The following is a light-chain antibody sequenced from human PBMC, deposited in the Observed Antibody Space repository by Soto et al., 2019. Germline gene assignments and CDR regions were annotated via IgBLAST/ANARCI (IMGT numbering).Light chain of an antibody. CDR1: NYNIGKNL. J-gene: IGLJ2*01. V-gene: IGLV1-51*01. CDR2: DSN. CDR3: GSWDSRLYTVV. Sequence: QSVLTQPPSVSAAQGQKFTISCSGSNYNIGKNLVSWYQQFPGTAPKLLIYDSNKRPSGIPDRFSGSESGTSATLDIAGLQPGDEADYYCGSWDSRLYTVVFGGGTQLTVL.